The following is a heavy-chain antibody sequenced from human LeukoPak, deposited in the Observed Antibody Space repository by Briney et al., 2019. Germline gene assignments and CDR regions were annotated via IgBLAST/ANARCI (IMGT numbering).Heavy chain of an antibody. CDR2: INPNSGGT. J-gene: IGHJ3*02. CDR1: GYTFTGYY. D-gene: IGHD3-10*01. Sequence: GASVKVSCKASGYTFTGYYMHWVRQAPGQGLEWRGWINPNSGGTNYAQKFQGRVTMTRDTSISTAYMELSRLRSDDTAVYYCIAGLWFGTNAFDIWGQGTMVTVSS. V-gene: IGHV1-2*02. CDR3: IAGLWFGTNAFDI.